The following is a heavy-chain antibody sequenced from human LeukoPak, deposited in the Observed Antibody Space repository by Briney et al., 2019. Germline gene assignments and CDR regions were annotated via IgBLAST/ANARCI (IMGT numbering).Heavy chain of an antibody. V-gene: IGHV3-21*01. CDR2: ISSSSSYI. Sequence: GGSLRLSCAASGFTFSSYSMNWVRQAPGKGLEWVSSISSSSSYIYYADSVKGRFTISRDNAKNSLYLQMNSLRAEDTAVYYCARGNDILTGPLGYWGQGTLVTVSS. D-gene: IGHD3-9*01. CDR1: GFTFSSYS. J-gene: IGHJ4*02. CDR3: ARGNDILTGPLGY.